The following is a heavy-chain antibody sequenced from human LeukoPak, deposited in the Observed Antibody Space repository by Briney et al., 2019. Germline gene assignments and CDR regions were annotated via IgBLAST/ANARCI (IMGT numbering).Heavy chain of an antibody. CDR1: GASISSASYY. V-gene: IGHV4-39*02. CDR2: IYYTGDT. CDR3: TGRVRGSSSDY. J-gene: IGHJ4*02. Sequence: SETLSLTCTVSGASISSASYYWGWVRQPPGKGLEWIGNIYYTGDTYYIPSLKSRVTMSLDTSQNHFSLMLSSVTAADTAIYYCTGRVRGSSSDYWGQGTLVTVSS. D-gene: IGHD3-10*02.